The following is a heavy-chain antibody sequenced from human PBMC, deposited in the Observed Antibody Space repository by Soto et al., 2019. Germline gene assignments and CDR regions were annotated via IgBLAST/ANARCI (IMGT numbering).Heavy chain of an antibody. D-gene: IGHD3-3*01. CDR2: ISGSGGST. V-gene: IGHV3-23*01. CDR3: AKEVRWFLEPGPVNY. CDR1: GCTFISYA. J-gene: IGHJ4*02. Sequence: VGSLSLSLAASGCTFISYAISWVRPAPWKGLEWVSAISGSGGSTYYADSVKGRFTISRDNSKNTLYLQMNSLRAEDTAVYYCAKEVRWFLEPGPVNYWGQGTLVTVSS.